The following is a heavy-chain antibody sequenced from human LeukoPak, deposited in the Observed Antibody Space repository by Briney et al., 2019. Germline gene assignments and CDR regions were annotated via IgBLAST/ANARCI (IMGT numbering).Heavy chain of an antibody. V-gene: IGHV4-30-4*01. CDR1: GGSISSGDYY. CDR3: ARVIAAAGTNFDH. CDR2: IYYSGST. Sequence: SETLSLTCTVSGGSISSGDYYWSWIRQPPGKGLEWIGYIYYSGSTYYNPSLKSRVTISVDTSKNQFSLKLSSVTAADTAVYYCARVIAAAGTNFDHWGQGTLVTVSS. J-gene: IGHJ4*02. D-gene: IGHD6-13*01.